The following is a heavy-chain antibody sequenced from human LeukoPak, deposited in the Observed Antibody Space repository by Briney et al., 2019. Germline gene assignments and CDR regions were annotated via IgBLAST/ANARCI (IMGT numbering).Heavy chain of an antibody. V-gene: IGHV4-30-4*01. D-gene: IGHD2-8*01. J-gene: IGHJ4*02. CDR1: GDSGDSRESFITAKFY. CDR3: ASGQIDCSHGVGTKYFFDS. CDR2: VLYNGNT. Sequence: PSETLSLTCTVSGDSGDSRESFITAKFYWDWIRQRPGVGLEWVDQVLYNGNTDYSPSLKSRLSITVDASSRQFAVRLNSVTAADSAIYYCASGQIDCSHGVGTKYFFDSWGQGILVTVSS.